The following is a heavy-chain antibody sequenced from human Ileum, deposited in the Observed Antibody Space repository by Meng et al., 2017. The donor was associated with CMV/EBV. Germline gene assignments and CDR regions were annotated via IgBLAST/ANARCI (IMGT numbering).Heavy chain of an antibody. CDR3: ARHISPTYYDQRWRGASDV. D-gene: IGHD3-16*01. J-gene: IGHJ3*01. CDR2: IFYSGTT. V-gene: IGHV4-39*01. Sequence: SETLSLTCAVSGGSMSISSYKWGWIRQPPGKGLEWIGSIFYSGTTYYNQSLKSRVTIFVDTSKNQFSLKLSSVTAADTAVYYCARHISPTYYDQRWRGASDVWGQGTMVTVSS. CDR1: GGSMSISSYK.